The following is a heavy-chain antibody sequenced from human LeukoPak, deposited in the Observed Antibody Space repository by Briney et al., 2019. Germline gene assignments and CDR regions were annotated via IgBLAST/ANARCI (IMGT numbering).Heavy chain of an antibody. D-gene: IGHD3-10*01. Sequence: KPSETLSLTCTVSGDSISSSDYYWSWIRQPPGKELEWIASMNYGGTTYYNPSLKSRVTISVDTSKHQSSLRLSSVTAADTAVYLCARYVVYGSGKYYFDYWGQGSLVTVSS. CDR1: GDSISSSDYY. CDR2: MNYGGTT. CDR3: ARYVVYGSGKYYFDY. J-gene: IGHJ4*02. V-gene: IGHV4-39*01.